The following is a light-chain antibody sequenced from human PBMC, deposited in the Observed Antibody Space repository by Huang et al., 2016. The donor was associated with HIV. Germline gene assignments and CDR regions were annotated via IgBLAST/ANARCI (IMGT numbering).Light chain of an antibody. Sequence: DIVVTQSPDSLALSLGGRAAINCTASQSVWKTPNNKNCLSWYQLKPGQPPKLLSYWASTRESGVPDRFSGSGSGTHFTLTIASLQADDAAIYYCHQYYDTPQTFGQGTKVEVK. CDR3: HQYYDTPQT. CDR1: QSVWKTPNNKNC. J-gene: IGKJ1*01. V-gene: IGKV4-1*01. CDR2: WAS.